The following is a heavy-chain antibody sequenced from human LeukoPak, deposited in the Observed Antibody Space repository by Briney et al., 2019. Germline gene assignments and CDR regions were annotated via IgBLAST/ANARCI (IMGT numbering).Heavy chain of an antibody. Sequence: PGGSLRLSCEASGFTFSSFEMNWVRQAPGKGLEWVSYTSSSGSTIYYADSVKGRFTISRDNAKNSLYLQMNSLRAEDTAVYYCAHLRPRYGDYEDYWGQGTLVTVSS. CDR3: AHLRPRYGDYEDY. V-gene: IGHV3-48*03. CDR2: TSSSGSTI. J-gene: IGHJ4*02. CDR1: GFTFSSFE. D-gene: IGHD4-17*01.